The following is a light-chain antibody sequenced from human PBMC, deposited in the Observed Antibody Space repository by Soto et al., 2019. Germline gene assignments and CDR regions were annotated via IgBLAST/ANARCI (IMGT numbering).Light chain of an antibody. J-gene: IGLJ3*02. CDR3: FSYAGSSTFEV. CDR1: SSDGGSYNL. Sequence: QSLLTQPASVSGSPGQSITISCTGTSSDGGSYNLVSWYQQHPGKAPKLMIYEVSKRPSGVSNRFSGSKSGNTASLTISGLQAEDEADYYCFSYAGSSTFEVFGGGTKVSVL. V-gene: IGLV2-23*02. CDR2: EVS.